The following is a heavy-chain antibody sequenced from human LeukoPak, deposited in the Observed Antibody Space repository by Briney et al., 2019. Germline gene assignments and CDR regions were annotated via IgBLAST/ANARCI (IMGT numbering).Heavy chain of an antibody. CDR1: GGTFSSYA. D-gene: IGHD3-10*01. J-gene: IGHJ5*02. Sequence: ASVKVSFKASGGTFSSYAISFVRQAPGQGLEWVGRIIPIFGTANYAQKLQGRVTMTTDTSTSTAYMELRSLRSDDTAVYYCARDSITMVRGVGGNPWGQGTLVTVSS. CDR2: IIPIFGTA. CDR3: ARDSITMVRGVGGNP. V-gene: IGHV1-69*05.